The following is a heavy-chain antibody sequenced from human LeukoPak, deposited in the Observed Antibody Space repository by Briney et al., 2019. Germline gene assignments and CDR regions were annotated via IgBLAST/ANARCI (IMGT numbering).Heavy chain of an antibody. J-gene: IGHJ3*02. D-gene: IGHD4-17*01. CDR3: AREGDGDYGWHAFDI. V-gene: IGHV3-21*01. CDR1: GYTFSVYS. CDR2: ISSTNSFI. Sequence: PGRSLRLSCTASGYTFSVYSMIWVRQAPGKGLEWVSSISSTNSFIHSADSLKGRFTISRDNAKNSLYLQMNSLRAEDTGIYYCAREGDGDYGWHAFDIWGQGIMVTVSS.